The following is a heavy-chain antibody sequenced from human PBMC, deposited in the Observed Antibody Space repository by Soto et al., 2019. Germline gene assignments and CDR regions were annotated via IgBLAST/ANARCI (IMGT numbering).Heavy chain of an antibody. CDR1: GYSFTSYW. D-gene: IGHD6-13*01. J-gene: IGHJ6*02. V-gene: IGHV5-51*01. Sequence: PAASRTLSCKGSGYSFTSYWIGWVRHMPGKGLEWMGIIYPGDSDTRYSPSFQGQVTISADKSISTAYLQWSSLKAADTAVYYCARGRGSSWYSTRVAVASFYGMDVWGQGTTVTVSS. CDR3: ARGRGSSWYSTRVAVASFYGMDV. CDR2: IYPGDSDT.